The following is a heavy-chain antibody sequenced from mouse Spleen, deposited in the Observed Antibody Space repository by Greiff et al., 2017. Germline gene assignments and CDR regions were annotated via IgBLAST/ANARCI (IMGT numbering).Heavy chain of an antibody. D-gene: IGHD2-4*01. Sequence: QVQLQQSGPELVKPGASVKISCKASGYAFSSSWMNWVKQRPGKGLEWIGRIYPGDGDTNYNGKFKGKATLTADKSSSTAYMQLSSLTSEDSAVYFCARSATMITGGFAYWGQGTLVTVSA. CDR3: ARSATMITGGFAY. CDR2: IYPGDGDT. V-gene: IGHV1-82*01. J-gene: IGHJ3*01. CDR1: GYAFSSSW.